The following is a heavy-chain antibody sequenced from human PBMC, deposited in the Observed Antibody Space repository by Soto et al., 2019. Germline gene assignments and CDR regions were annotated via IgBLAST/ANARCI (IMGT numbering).Heavy chain of an antibody. D-gene: IGHD4-17*01. CDR1: GFSLTNGRMG. J-gene: IGHJ6*02. V-gene: IGHV2-26*01. CDR3: ARMDGDYNYYGLDV. CDR2: FFSDAER. Sequence: QVTLKESGPVLVQPTETLTLTCSVSGFSLTNGRMGVSWIRQPPGKALEWLAHFFSDAERSYSTSMQSRLNMYKDSSGSQVVLTMTNMAPADTATYFGARMDGDYNYYGLDVWGHGIAVTVSS.